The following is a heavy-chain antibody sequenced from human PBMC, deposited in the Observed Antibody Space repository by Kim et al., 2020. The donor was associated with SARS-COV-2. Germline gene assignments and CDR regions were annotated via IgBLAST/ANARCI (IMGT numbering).Heavy chain of an antibody. D-gene: IGHD3-22*01. CDR2: ISSSGSTI. J-gene: IGHJ2*01. Sequence: GGSLRLSCAASGFTFSSYEMNWVRQAPGKGLEWVSYISSSGSTIYYADSVKGRFTISRDNAKNSLYLQMNSLRAEDTAVYYCARDGGITMIVVVWGGLFDLWGRGTLVTVSS. CDR3: ARDGGITMIVVVWGGLFDL. CDR1: GFTFSSYE. V-gene: IGHV3-48*03.